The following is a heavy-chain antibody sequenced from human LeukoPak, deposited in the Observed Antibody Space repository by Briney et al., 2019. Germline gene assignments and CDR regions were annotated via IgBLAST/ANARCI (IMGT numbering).Heavy chain of an antibody. CDR3: ARTAGRTFDY. V-gene: IGHV1-46*01. CDR2: INPSGGST. J-gene: IGHJ4*02. Sequence: ASLKVSCKASGYTLTSYFMRWVRQGPGQGLEWMGIINPSGGSTSYAQKFQGRVTMTRDTSTSTVYMELSSLRSEDTAVYYCARTAGRTFDYWGQGTLVTVSS. CDR1: GYTLTSYF. D-gene: IGHD6-6*01.